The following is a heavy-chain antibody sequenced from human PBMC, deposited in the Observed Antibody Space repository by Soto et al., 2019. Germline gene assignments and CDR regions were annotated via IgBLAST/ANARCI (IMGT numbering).Heavy chain of an antibody. CDR3: ARDPRFNYYYGMDV. CDR1: GYTFTSYY. J-gene: IGHJ6*02. CDR2: INPSGGST. Sequence: ASGKFSGKASGYTFTSYYMHWLRQAPGQGLEWMGIINPSGGSTSYAQKLQGRVTMTRDTSTSTVYMELSSLRSEDTAVYYCARDPRFNYYYGMDVWGQGTTVTVSS. V-gene: IGHV1-46*01.